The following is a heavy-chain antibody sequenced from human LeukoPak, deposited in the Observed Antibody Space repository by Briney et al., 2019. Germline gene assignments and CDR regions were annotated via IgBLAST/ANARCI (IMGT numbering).Heavy chain of an antibody. J-gene: IGHJ5*02. D-gene: IGHD2-2*01. CDR3: ARDGLYCSSTSCVNWFDP. Sequence: GASVKVSCKASGYTFTSYGISWVRQAPGQGLDWMGWISAYNGNTNYAQKLQGRVTMTTDTSTSTAYMELRSLRSDDTAVYYCARDGLYCSSTSCVNWFDPWGQGTLVTVSS. CDR1: GYTFTSYG. CDR2: ISAYNGNT. V-gene: IGHV1-18*01.